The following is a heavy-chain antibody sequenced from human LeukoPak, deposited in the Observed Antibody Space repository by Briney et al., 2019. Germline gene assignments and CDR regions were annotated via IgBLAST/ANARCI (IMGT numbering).Heavy chain of an antibody. J-gene: IGHJ4*02. CDR3: ARDSGIAGYYFDY. V-gene: IGHV3-7*01. Sequence: GGSLRLSCAAFDFTFRNLTLCWVRQSPGQGLEWVANVQQDGSERYYVDSVKGRFTISRDNAKNSLYLQMNSLTAEDTAVYYCARDSGIAGYYFDYWGQGSLVTVSS. D-gene: IGHD6-13*01. CDR2: VQQDGSER. CDR1: DFTFRNLT.